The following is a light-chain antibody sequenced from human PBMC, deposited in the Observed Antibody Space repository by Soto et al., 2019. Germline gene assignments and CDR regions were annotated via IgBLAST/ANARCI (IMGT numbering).Light chain of an antibody. V-gene: IGLV1-40*01. CDR2: ANS. CDR3: LSYDSSLSGFYV. Sequence: QSVLTQPPSVSGAPGQRVTISCTGGISNIGAGYAVNWYQQLPGTVPKLLIYANSDRPSRVPDRFSGSKSGTSASLAITGLQAEDDADYYCLSYDSSLSGFYVFGTGTKVTVL. J-gene: IGLJ1*01. CDR1: ISNIGAGYA.